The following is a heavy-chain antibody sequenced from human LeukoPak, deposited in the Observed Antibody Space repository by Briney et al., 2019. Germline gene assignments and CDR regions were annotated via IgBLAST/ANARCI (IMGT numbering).Heavy chain of an antibody. D-gene: IGHD5-18*01. Sequence: GASVKVSCKASGDTFSNYAISWVRRAPGQGLEWMGAITKFGSTNYAHNFVGRVTMTADKSTSTAYLELSSLKSDDTAVYYCARDRSGYGNYFDFWGQGTLVAVSS. V-gene: IGHV1-69*06. CDR3: ARDRSGYGNYFDF. CDR2: ITKFGST. J-gene: IGHJ4*02. CDR1: GDTFSNYA.